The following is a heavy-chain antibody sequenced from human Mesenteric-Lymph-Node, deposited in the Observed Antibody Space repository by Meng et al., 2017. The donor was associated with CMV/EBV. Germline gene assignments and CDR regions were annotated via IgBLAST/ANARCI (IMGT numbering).Heavy chain of an antibody. CDR2: IYPGDSDT. V-gene: IGHV5-51*01. Sequence: KDSGYRFTTSWIGWLRQMPGKGLEWMGIIYPGDSDTRYSPSFQGQVTISVDKSITTAYLQWSSLKASDTAMYYCARHGDYSGWHAGDYWGQGTLVTVSS. CDR1: GYRFTTSW. CDR3: ARHGDYSGWHAGDY. D-gene: IGHD6-19*01. J-gene: IGHJ4*02.